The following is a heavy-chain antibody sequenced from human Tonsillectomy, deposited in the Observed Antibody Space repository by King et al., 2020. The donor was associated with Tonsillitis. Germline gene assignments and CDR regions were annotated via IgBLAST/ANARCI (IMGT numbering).Heavy chain of an antibody. J-gene: IGHJ4*02. D-gene: IGHD5-24*01. CDR1: GGTFSSYA. CDR3: ARGSRDVYNYAPSGY. V-gene: IGHV1-69*09. CDR2: IIPILGIA. Sequence: QLVQSGAEVKKPGSSVKVSCKASGGTFSSYAISWVRQAPGQGLEWMGRIIPILGIANYAQKFQGRVTITADKSTSTAYMELSSLRSEDTAVYYCARGSRDVYNYAPSGYWGQGTLVTVSS.